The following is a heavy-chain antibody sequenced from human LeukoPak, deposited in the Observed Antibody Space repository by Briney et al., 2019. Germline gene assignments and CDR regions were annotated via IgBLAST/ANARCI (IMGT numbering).Heavy chain of an antibody. CDR3: ARKGGSLVRGVIMDAFDM. J-gene: IGHJ3*02. V-gene: IGHV3-7*05. D-gene: IGHD3-10*01. Sequence: GGSLRLSCAASGFTFSRYWMSWVRQAPGKGLEWVANIKQDGSEKYYVDSVKGRFTISRDNAENLQYPQMNSLRAEDTAVYYCARKGGSLVRGVIMDAFDMWGQGTMVTVSS. CDR1: GFTFSRYW. CDR2: IKQDGSEK.